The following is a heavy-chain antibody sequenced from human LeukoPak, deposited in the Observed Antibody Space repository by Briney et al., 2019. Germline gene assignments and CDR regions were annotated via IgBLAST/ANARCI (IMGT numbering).Heavy chain of an antibody. CDR1: GGSIRNYY. Sequence: SETLSLTCTVSGGSIRNYYWSWIRQPPGKGLEWLGYINYSGRTNYNPSLKSRVTISVDTCMTQFSLRLSSVTAADTAIYYCARHVFTYGEPFDSWGQGTLITVSS. CDR2: INYSGRT. CDR3: ARHVFTYGEPFDS. V-gene: IGHV4-59*08. D-gene: IGHD3-10*01. J-gene: IGHJ4*02.